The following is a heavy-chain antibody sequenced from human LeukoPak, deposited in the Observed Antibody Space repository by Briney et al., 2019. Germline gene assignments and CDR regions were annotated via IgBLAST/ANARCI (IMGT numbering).Heavy chain of an antibody. V-gene: IGHV1-8*01. Sequence: ASVKVSCKASGYTFTSYDINWVRQATGQGLEWMGWMNPNSGNTGYAQKFQGRVTMTRNTSISTAYMELSSLRSEDTAVYYCARSWNYYYDSSGYPDYWGQGTLVTVSS. CDR1: GYTFTSYD. CDR2: MNPNSGNT. CDR3: ARSWNYYYDSSGYPDY. D-gene: IGHD3-22*01. J-gene: IGHJ4*02.